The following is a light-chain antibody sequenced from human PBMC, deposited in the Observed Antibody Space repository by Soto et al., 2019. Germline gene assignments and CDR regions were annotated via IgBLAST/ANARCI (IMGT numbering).Light chain of an antibody. J-gene: IGKJ1*01. CDR3: QQYDNWPPWT. V-gene: IGKV3-15*01. CDR1: QSVKTN. CDR2: GAS. Sequence: EVVMTQSPATLSVSPGERATLSCRASQSVKTNLAWFQQKGGRTPRLLIYGASTRATGVPGRFSGSGSGTEFTLTISSLQSEDIAVYYCQQYDNWPPWTFGQGTNVEIK.